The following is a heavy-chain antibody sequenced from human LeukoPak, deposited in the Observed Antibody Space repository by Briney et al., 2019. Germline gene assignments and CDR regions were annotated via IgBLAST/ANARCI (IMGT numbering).Heavy chain of an antibody. D-gene: IGHD3-10*01. J-gene: IGHJ4*02. CDR2: IYHSGST. CDR1: GGSISSGGYS. V-gene: IGHV4-30-2*01. CDR3: VRASITMVRGAFDY. Sequence: TLSLTCAVSGGSISSGGYSWSWIRQPPGKGLEWIRYIYHSGSTYYNPSLKSRVTISVDRYKNQFSLKLSSVTAADTAVYYCVRASITMVRGAFDYWGQGTLVTVSS.